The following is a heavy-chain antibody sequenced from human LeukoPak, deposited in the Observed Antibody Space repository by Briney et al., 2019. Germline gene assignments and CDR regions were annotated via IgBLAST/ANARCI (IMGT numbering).Heavy chain of an antibody. V-gene: IGHV4-59*01. CDR1: GGSISSYY. CDR3: ARGGGYPIFDY. Sequence: TSETLSLTCTVSGGSISSYYWSWIRQPPGKGLEWIGYIYYSGSTNYNPSLKSRVTISVDTSKNQFSLKLSSVTAADTAVYYCARGGGYPIFDYWGQGTLVTVX. D-gene: IGHD2-15*01. J-gene: IGHJ4*02. CDR2: IYYSGST.